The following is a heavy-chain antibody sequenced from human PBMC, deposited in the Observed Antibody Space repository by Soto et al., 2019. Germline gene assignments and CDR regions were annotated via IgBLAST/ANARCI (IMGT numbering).Heavy chain of an antibody. Sequence: QVQLVQSGAEVKKPGASVKVSCKASGYTFTSYGISWVRQAPGQGLEWMGWISAYNGNTNYAQKLQGRVTMTTDTATSTAYMELRRLRSDDKAVYYCARDSSSYYDILTGYSSDAFDIWGQGTMVTVSS. CDR2: ISAYNGNT. CDR1: GYTFTSYG. D-gene: IGHD3-9*01. J-gene: IGHJ3*02. CDR3: ARDSSSYYDILTGYSSDAFDI. V-gene: IGHV1-18*01.